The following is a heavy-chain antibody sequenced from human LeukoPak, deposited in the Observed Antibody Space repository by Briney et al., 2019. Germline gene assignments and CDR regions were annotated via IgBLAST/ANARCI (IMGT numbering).Heavy chain of an antibody. D-gene: IGHD2-2*01. J-gene: IGHJ4*02. CDR3: ARGLSDIVVVPAPIPGWLDY. CDR2: ISYDGSNK. Sequence: GGSLRLSCAASGFTFSNYPLHWVRQAPGKGLEWVAVISYDGSNKYYADSVKGRFTISRDNSKNTLYLQMNSLRAEDTAVYYCARGLSDIVVVPAPIPGWLDYWGQGTLVTVSS. CDR1: GFTFSNYP. V-gene: IGHV3-30-3*01.